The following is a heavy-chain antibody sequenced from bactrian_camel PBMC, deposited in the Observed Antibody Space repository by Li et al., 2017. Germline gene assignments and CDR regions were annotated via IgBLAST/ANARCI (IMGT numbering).Heavy chain of an antibody. CDR2: IAAGWGSV. J-gene: IGHJ4*01. CDR3: AATDRSEDYCTGGYFGTYNY. D-gene: IGHD2*01. CDR1: GFTFSSYA. V-gene: IGHV3S31*01. Sequence: VQLVESGGGLVQPGGSLRLSCAASGFTFSSYALSWVRQAPGKEREGVAAIAAGWGSVYYADSVKGRFTISQDNAKNMIYLQMNNLRPEDTAMYYCAATDRSEDYCTGGYFGTYNYYGQGTQVTVS.